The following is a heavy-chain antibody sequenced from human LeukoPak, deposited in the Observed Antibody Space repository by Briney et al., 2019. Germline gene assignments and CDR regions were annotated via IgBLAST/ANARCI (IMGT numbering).Heavy chain of an antibody. CDR1: GGSLSSSNW. J-gene: IGHJ6*02. Sequence: KTSETLSLTCTVSGGSLSSSNWWSWVRQPPGKGLEWIGEIYHSGSTNYNPSLKSRVTISVDKSKNQFSLKLSSVTAADTAVYYCARAHDYGDYVGLVRYYYGMDVWGQGTTVTVSS. D-gene: IGHD4-17*01. CDR3: ARAHDYGDYVGLVRYYYGMDV. V-gene: IGHV4-4*02. CDR2: IYHSGST.